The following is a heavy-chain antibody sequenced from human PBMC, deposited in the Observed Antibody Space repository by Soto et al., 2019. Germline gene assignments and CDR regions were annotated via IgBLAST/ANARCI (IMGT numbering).Heavy chain of an antibody. Sequence: EVQLFESGGGLVQPGGSLRLSCAASGFTFSSYAMSWVRQAPGKGLEWVSGISGSGGSTYYADSVKGRFTISRDNSKNTLYLQMNSLKAEDTAVYYYASAAREYYYYGMDVWGQGTTVTVSS. CDR3: ASAAREYYYYGMDV. J-gene: IGHJ6*02. V-gene: IGHV3-23*01. CDR2: ISGSGGST. CDR1: GFTFSSYA.